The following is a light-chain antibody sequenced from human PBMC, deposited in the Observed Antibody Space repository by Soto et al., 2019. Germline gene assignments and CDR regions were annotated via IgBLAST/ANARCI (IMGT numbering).Light chain of an antibody. Sequence: QSVLTQPPSVSGAPGQRFPISGPGSSSNIGAGYDVHWYQQLPGTAPKLLIYGNSNRPSGVPDRFSGSKSGTSASLAITGLQAEDEADYYCQSYDSSLSGWVFGGGTKLTVL. CDR1: SSNIGAGYD. V-gene: IGLV1-40*01. J-gene: IGLJ3*02. CDR3: QSYDSSLSGWV. CDR2: GNS.